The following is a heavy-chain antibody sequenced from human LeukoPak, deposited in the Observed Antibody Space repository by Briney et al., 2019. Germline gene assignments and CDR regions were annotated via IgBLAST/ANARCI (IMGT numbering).Heavy chain of an antibody. CDR2: IWYDGSNK. CDR3: ARDLFARVSYYYYGMDV. D-gene: IGHD3-3*01. Sequence: GGSLRLSCAASGFTFSSYGMHWVRQAPGKGLEWVAVIWYDGSNKYYADSVKGRFTISRDNSKNTLYLQMNSLRAEDTAVYYCARDLFARVSYYYYGMDVWGQGTTVTVSS. J-gene: IGHJ6*02. CDR1: GFTFSSYG. V-gene: IGHV3-33*01.